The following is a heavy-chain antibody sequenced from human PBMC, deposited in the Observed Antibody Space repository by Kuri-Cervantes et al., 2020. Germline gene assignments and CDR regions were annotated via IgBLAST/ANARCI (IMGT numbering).Heavy chain of an antibody. CDR2: ISYDGSNK. CDR1: GFTFSSYG. CDR3: ARELLPREPAGMDV. D-gene: IGHD3-22*01. Sequence: GGSLRLSCAASGFTFSSYGMHWVRQAPGKGLEWVAVISYDGSNKYYADSVKGRFTISRDNSKNTLYLQMNSLRAEDTAVYYCARELLPREPAGMDVWGQGTTVTVSS. V-gene: IGHV3-30*03. J-gene: IGHJ6*02.